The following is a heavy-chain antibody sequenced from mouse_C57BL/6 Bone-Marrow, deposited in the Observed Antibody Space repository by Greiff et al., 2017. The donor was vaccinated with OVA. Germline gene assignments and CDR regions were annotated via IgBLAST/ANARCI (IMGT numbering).Heavy chain of an antibody. CDR1: GYAFSSSW. D-gene: IGHD2-3*01. CDR3: ARHEDGYYASCFDY. CDR2: IYPGDGDT. J-gene: IGHJ2*01. V-gene: IGHV1-82*01. Sequence: QVQLQQSGPELVKPGASVKISCKASGYAFSSSWMNWVKQRPGKGLEWIGRIYPGDGDTNYNGKFKGKATLTADKSSSTAYMQLSSLTSEDSAVYFCARHEDGYYASCFDYWGQGTTLTVSS.